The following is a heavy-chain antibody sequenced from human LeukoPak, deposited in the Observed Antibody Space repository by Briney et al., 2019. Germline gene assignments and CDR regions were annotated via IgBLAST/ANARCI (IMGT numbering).Heavy chain of an antibody. CDR1: GFTFSSYG. J-gene: IGHJ4*02. CDR2: ISYDGSNK. D-gene: IGHD3-10*01. CDR3: AKDQLVRGVINYYFDY. V-gene: IGHV3-30*18. Sequence: GGSLRLSCAASGFTFSSYGMHWVRQAPGKGLEWVAVISYDGSNKYYADSVKGRFTISRDNSKNTLYLQMNSLRAEDTAVYYCAKDQLVRGVINYYFDYWGQGTLVTVSS.